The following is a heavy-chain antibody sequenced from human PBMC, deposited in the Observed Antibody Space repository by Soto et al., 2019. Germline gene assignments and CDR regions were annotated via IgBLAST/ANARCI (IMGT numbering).Heavy chain of an antibody. D-gene: IGHD4-17*01. Sequence: QVQLVQSGAEVKKPGASVEVSCKASGYTFTTYYIHWVRHAPGQGLEWMGVINPGGVSTKYAQKFQDTVTMTSDTFTSTVYMDLSGLRSADTAVYFCARGGNGDNVVNCYFDLWGPGTLVSV. CDR1: GYTFTTYY. J-gene: IGHJ2*01. CDR3: ARGGNGDNVVNCYFDL. CDR2: INPGGVST. V-gene: IGHV1-46*01.